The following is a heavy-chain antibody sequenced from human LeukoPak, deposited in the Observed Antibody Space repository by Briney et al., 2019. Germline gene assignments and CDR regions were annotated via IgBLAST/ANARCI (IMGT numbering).Heavy chain of an antibody. CDR3: ARGSPSHYGSGSYYTWWFDP. CDR2: INHSGST. Sequence: SETLSLTCAVYGGSFSGYYWSWIRQPPGKGLEWIGEINHSGSTNYNPSPKSRVTISVDTSKNQFSLKLSSVTAADTAVYYCARGSPSHYGSGSYYTWWFDPWGRGTLVTVSS. V-gene: IGHV4-34*01. J-gene: IGHJ5*02. D-gene: IGHD3-10*01. CDR1: GGSFSGYY.